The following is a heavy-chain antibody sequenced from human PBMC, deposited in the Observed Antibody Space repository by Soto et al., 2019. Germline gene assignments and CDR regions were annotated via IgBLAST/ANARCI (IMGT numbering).Heavy chain of an antibody. J-gene: IGHJ3*02. CDR1: GFTFSSYG. V-gene: IGHV3-33*01. CDR3: ARSAYDSSVIGAFDI. Sequence: QVQLVESGGGVVQPGRSLRLSCAASGFTFSSYGMHWVRQAPGKGLEWVAVIWYDGSNKYYADSVKGRFTISRDNSKNTLYLQMNSLRAEDTAVYYCARSAYDSSVIGAFDIWGQGTMVTVSS. D-gene: IGHD3-22*01. CDR2: IWYDGSNK.